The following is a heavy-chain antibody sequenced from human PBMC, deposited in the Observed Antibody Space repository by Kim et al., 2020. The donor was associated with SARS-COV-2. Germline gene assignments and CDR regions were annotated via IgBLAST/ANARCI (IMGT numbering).Heavy chain of an antibody. CDR1: GFSVSNNY. Sequence: GGSLRLSCAASGFSVSNNYMSWVRQAPGKGLEWVSVIYSGGFTYYADSVKGRFTISRDTSKNTVHLQMNSLRAEDTAVYYCARDFSQYYFDYWGQGTLVTVSS. CDR2: IYSGGFT. V-gene: IGHV3-66*01. J-gene: IGHJ4*02. CDR3: ARDFSQYYFDY.